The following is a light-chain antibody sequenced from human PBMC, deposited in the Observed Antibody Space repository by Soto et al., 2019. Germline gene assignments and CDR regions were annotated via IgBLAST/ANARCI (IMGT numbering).Light chain of an antibody. Sequence: ETVLTQSPGTLSLSPGERATLSCRASQHVSSSYLVWYQQKPGQAPRLLIYGASSRATGIPDRFSGSGSGTDFTLTISSLQSEAFAVYCCQQYNNWPPIAFGQGTRLEI. J-gene: IGKJ5*01. V-gene: IGKV3-20*01. CDR2: GAS. CDR3: QQYNNWPPIA. CDR1: QHVSSSY.